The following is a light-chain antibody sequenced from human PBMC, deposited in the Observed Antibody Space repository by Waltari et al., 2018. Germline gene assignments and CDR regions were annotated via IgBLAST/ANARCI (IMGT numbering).Light chain of an antibody. J-gene: IGLJ1*01. CDR1: DVGGYDY. V-gene: IGLV2-11*01. CDR3: CSNAGSHTYF. Sequence: QSALTQPRSVSGSPGPSVTISCTGIDVGGYDYFSWYQQYPCKAPKLIIYRVTKRPSGVPDRFSGSRSGNTASLTISGLQAEDEADYYCCSNAGSHTYFFGPGTKVTVL. CDR2: RVT.